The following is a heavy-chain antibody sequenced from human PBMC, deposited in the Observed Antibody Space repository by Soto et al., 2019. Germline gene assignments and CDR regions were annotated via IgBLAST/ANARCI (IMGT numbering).Heavy chain of an antibody. CDR3: AEGGGWGPFDF. CDR2: ISGAST. D-gene: IGHD3-16*01. Sequence: EVQVLESGGGLVQPGGSLRLSCAASGFTFSSYAMSWVRQAPGKGLEWVSAISGASTYYAGSVKGRFTISRDNSTNTVYLEMNRLRAEDTAACCCAEGGGWGPFDFWGQGTLVTVSS. V-gene: IGHV3-23*01. J-gene: IGHJ4*02. CDR1: GFTFSSYA.